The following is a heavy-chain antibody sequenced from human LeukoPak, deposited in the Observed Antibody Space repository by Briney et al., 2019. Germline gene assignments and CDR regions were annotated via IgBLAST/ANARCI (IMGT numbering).Heavy chain of an antibody. CDR3: AKSGPAAGRPDAFDI. CDR2: INYSGIT. J-gene: IGHJ3*02. V-gene: IGHV4-39*07. Sequence: SETLSLTCTLSGGSVTSSSFYWAWIRQPPGKGLECIGTINYSGITYYNSPLKSRVAISVDTSKNQFSLKLNSVTAADTAVYFCAKSGPAAGRPDAFDIWGQGTMVTVSS. CDR1: GGSVTSSSFY. D-gene: IGHD2-2*01.